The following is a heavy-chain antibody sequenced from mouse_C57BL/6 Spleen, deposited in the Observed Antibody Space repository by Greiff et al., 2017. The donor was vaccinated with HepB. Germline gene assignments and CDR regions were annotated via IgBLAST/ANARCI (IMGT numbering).Heavy chain of an antibody. J-gene: IGHJ3*01. CDR1: GYTFTDHT. V-gene: IGHV1-78*01. CDR3: ARCGVTTGAAWFAY. CDR2: IYPRDGST. D-gene: IGHD1-1*01. Sequence: VQLQQSDAELVKPGASVKISCKVSGYTFTDHTIHWMKQRPEQGLEWIGYIYPRDGSTKYNEKFKGKATLHADKSSNTAYMQLNSLTSEDSEVYCCARCGVTTGAAWFAYWGQGTLVTVSA.